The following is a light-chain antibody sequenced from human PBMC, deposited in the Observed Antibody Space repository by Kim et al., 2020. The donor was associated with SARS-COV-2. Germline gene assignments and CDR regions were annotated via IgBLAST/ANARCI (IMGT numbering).Light chain of an antibody. CDR1: QGISNW. Sequence: AAVGDRVTIACRARQGISNWLAWYQQRPGKAPKSLIYATSSLRSRGPSRFSGRGSGTDFTPTVSSLRPEDIGTYYCQQYGSYPYTFAQGTKLEI. V-gene: IGKV1D-16*02. J-gene: IGKJ2*01. CDR3: QQYGSYPYT. CDR2: ATS.